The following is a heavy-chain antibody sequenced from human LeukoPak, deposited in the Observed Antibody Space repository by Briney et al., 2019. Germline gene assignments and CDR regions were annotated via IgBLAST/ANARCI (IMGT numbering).Heavy chain of an antibody. D-gene: IGHD1-26*01. CDR1: GGSLSGYS. CDR2: INHSGST. J-gene: IGHJ1*01. CDR3: ARASGSYPDNTQH. Sequence: SETLSLTCVVYGGSLSGYSWSWIRQPPGKGLQWIGEINHSGSTNYNTSLKSRVTISIDTSKNQFSLKLSSVTAADTAVYYCARASGSYPDNTQHWGQGTLVTVSS. V-gene: IGHV4-34*01.